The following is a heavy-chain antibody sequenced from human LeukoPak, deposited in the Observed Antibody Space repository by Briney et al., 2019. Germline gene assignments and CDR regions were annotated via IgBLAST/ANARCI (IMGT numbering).Heavy chain of an antibody. CDR3: ARRSSRSFDY. CDR1: GFTFSSYE. CDR2: ISSSGKTI. V-gene: IGHV3-48*03. J-gene: IGHJ4*02. D-gene: IGHD2/OR15-2a*01. Sequence: GGSLRLSRADSGFTFSSYEMNWVRPAPGQGLGWVSYISSSGKTIYYADSVKGRFTISRDNAKNSLYLQMISVRAEDTAVYYCARRSSRSFDYWGRGTLVTVSS.